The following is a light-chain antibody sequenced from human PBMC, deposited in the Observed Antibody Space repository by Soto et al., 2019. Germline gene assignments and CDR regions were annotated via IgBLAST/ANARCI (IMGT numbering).Light chain of an antibody. Sequence: EIVLTQSPGTLSLSPGERVTLSCRASQSVSSYLAWYRQKPGQAPRLLIYDASSRATGTSARFSGSGSGTDFTLTISSLEPEDFAVYYCQQRSNWPSGYTFGQGTKVDIK. CDR3: QQRSNWPSGYT. CDR1: QSVSSY. J-gene: IGKJ2*01. V-gene: IGKV3-11*01. CDR2: DAS.